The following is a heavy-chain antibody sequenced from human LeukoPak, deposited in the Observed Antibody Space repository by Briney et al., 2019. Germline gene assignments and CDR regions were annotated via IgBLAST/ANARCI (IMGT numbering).Heavy chain of an antibody. D-gene: IGHD5-24*01. V-gene: IGHV4-39*01. CDR1: GGSISSYY. CDR2: IYYSGSS. CDR3: ARHRSGWLQSSFDY. Sequence: SETLPLTCTISGGSISSYYWSWIRQPPGKGLEWIGSIYYSGSSFDNPALKSRVTISVDTSKNQFSLKLSSVTAADTAVYYCARHRSGWLQSSFDYWGQGTLVTVSS. J-gene: IGHJ4*02.